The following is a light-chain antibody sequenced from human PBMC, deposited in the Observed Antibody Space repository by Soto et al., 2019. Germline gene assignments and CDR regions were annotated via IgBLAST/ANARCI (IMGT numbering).Light chain of an antibody. Sequence: EIVMTQSPTILSVSPGERATLSCRASQSVSSNLAWYQQKPGQAPRLLIYGVYTRAPGIPARFSGSGSGTEFTLTISSLQSEDFAVYYCQQYDSWTFGQGTKVEIK. J-gene: IGKJ1*01. V-gene: IGKV3D-15*01. CDR1: QSVSSN. CDR2: GVY. CDR3: QQYDSWT.